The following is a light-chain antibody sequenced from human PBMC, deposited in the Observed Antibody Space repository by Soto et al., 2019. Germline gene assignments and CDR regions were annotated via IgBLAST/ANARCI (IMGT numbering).Light chain of an antibody. J-gene: IGKJ2*01. CDR1: QSVSGSY. Sequence: EIVLTQSPGTLSLSPGERATLSCRASQSVSGSYVAWYQQKPGQSPRLLIYGASDRATGIPDRFSGSGSGTDFTLTISSVEPEDFALYYCQQYGSSPPYTFGQGTRLEIK. V-gene: IGKV3-20*01. CDR2: GAS. CDR3: QQYGSSPPYT.